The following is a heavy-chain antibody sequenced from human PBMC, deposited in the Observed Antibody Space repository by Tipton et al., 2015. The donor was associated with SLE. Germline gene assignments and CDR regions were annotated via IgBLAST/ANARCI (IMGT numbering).Heavy chain of an antibody. V-gene: IGHV3-30*02. CDR3: EKALTAGYFYYYMDV. J-gene: IGHJ6*03. Sequence: SVAGRFTISRDNSKNTLYLQMNSLRAEDTAVYYCEKALTAGYFYYYMDVWGKGTTVTVSS. D-gene: IGHD3-16*01.